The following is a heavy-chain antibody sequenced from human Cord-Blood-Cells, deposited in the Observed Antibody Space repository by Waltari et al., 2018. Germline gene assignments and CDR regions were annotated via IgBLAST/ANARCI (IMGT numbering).Heavy chain of an antibody. V-gene: IGHV1-69*01. Sequence: QVQLVQSGAEVKKPGSSVKVSCKASGGTFSSYAISWVRQAPGQGLEWMGGIIPIFGTANYAQKFQGRVTITADESTSTAYMELSSLRSEDTAVYYCARVPWARSSSSDYFDYWGQGTLVTVSS. CDR1: GGTFSSYA. J-gene: IGHJ4*02. CDR2: IIPIFGTA. CDR3: ARVPWARSSSSDYFDY. D-gene: IGHD6-6*01.